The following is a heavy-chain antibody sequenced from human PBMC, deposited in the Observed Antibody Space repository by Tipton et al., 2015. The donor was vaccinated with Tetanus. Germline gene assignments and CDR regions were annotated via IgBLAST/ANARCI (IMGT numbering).Heavy chain of an antibody. V-gene: IGHV4-30-2*01. CDR1: GVSMSNGGYS. J-gene: IGHJ4*02. CDR2: IFRTGST. Sequence: TLSLTCTVSGVSMSNGGYSWRWIRQPPGKGLEYIGYIFRTGSTTYSPSLKSRVSISVDTSKNQFSLNLNSVTAADTAVYYCARGKNWGTDYWGQGILVTVSS. D-gene: IGHD7-27*01. CDR3: ARGKNWGTDY.